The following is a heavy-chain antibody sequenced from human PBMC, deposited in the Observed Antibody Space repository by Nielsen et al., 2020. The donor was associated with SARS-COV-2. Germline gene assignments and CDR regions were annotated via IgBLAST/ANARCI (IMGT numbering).Heavy chain of an antibody. J-gene: IGHJ6*03. CDR1: GYTFTSYG. D-gene: IGHD6-13*01. Sequence: ASVKVSCKASGYTFTSYGISWVRQAPGQGLEWMGWISAYNGNTNYAQKLQGRVTMTTDTSTSTAYMELRSLRSDDTAVYYCAREGAAAGYYYYMDVWGKGTKVTVSS. V-gene: IGHV1-18*04. CDR2: ISAYNGNT. CDR3: AREGAAAGYYYYMDV.